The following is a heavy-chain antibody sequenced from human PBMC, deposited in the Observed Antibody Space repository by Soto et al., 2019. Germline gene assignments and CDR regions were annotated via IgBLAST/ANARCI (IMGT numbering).Heavy chain of an antibody. V-gene: IGHV1-69*01. Sequence: QVQLVQSGAEVKKPGASVKVSCKASGYTFTSYHMDWVRQAPGQGLEWMGGIIPIFGTANYAQKFQGRVTITADESTSTAYMELSSLRSEDTAVYYCARDRNYGSGSYFYFDYWGQGTLVTVSS. CDR1: GYTFTSYH. CDR2: IIPIFGTA. J-gene: IGHJ4*02. D-gene: IGHD3-10*01. CDR3: ARDRNYGSGSYFYFDY.